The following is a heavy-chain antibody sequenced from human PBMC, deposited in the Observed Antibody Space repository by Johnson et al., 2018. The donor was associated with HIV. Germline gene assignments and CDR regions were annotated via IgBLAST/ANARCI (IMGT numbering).Heavy chain of an antibody. J-gene: IGHJ3*02. D-gene: IGHD6-6*01. Sequence: VQLVESGGGLVQPGRSLRLSCAASGFTFDDYAMHWVRQAPGKGLEWVSGISWNSGSIGYAVSVKGRFTISRDNAKNSLYLQMNSLRAEDTALYYCAKDGKTERRYSSSSVLNAFDIWGQGTMVTVSS. CDR3: AKDGKTERRYSSSSVLNAFDI. V-gene: IGHV3-9*01. CDR2: ISWNSGSI. CDR1: GFTFDDYA.